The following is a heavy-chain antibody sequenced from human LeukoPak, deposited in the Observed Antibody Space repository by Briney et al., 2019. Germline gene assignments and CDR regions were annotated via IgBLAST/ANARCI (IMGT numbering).Heavy chain of an antibody. CDR3: AELGITMIGGV. V-gene: IGHV3-30-3*01. D-gene: IGHD3-10*02. CDR1: GFTFVNYG. CDR2: ISYNGNQ. J-gene: IGHJ6*04. Sequence: GRSLRLSCAASGFTFVNYGFHWVRQAPVKALEWVAFISYNGNQKYGDSVKGRFTISRDNAKNSLYLQMNSLRAEDTAVYYCAELGITMIGGVWGKGTTVTISS.